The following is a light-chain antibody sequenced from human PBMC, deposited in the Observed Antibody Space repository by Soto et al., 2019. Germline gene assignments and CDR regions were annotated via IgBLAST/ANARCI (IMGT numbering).Light chain of an antibody. CDR2: GAS. CDR3: QQYGSSGT. Sequence: EIVMTQSPGTLSVSPGEGATLSCRASQSVSSNVAWYQQKPGQAPRLLIYGASTRATGIPDRFSGSGSGTDFTLTISRLEPEDFAVYYCQQYGSSGTFGQGTRLEIK. V-gene: IGKV3-20*01. J-gene: IGKJ5*01. CDR1: QSVSSN.